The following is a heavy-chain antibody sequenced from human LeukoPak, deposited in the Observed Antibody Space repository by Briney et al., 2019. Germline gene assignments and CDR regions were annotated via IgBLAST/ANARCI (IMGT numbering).Heavy chain of an antibody. V-gene: IGHV4-59*01. CDR3: ARDPTTVTKGLDV. Sequence: SETLSLTCTVSGGSIIGYYWTWIRQPPGKGLEWIGYIYTSGSTNYNPSLKSRVTISVDTSKNQFSLKLRSVTAADTAVYYCARDPTTVTKGLDVWGQGTMVTVSS. J-gene: IGHJ3*01. CDR1: GGSIIGYY. D-gene: IGHD4-17*01. CDR2: IYTSGST.